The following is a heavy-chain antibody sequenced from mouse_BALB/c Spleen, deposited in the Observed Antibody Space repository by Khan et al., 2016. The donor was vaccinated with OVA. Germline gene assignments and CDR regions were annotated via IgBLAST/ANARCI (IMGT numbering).Heavy chain of an antibody. CDR2: INPSNGYT. CDR3: VRDGAYHRNDGWFAY. CDR1: GYTFTSYT. D-gene: IGHD2-14*01. J-gene: IGHJ3*01. Sequence: QVQLKQSGAELARPGASVKMSCKASGYTFTSYTIHWIKERPGQGLEWIGYINPSNGYTNYNQKFKDKATLTTEKSSTTAYLQLSSLTSDDSAVDNGVRDGAYHRNDGWFAYWGQGTRVTVSA. V-gene: IGHV1-4*01.